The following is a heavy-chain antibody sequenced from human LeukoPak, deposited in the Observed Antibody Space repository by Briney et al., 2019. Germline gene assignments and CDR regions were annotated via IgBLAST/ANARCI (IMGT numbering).Heavy chain of an antibody. J-gene: IGHJ4*02. CDR2: ISSSGSTI. V-gene: IGHV3-11*01. Sequence: GGSLRLSCAASGFTFSDYYMSWIRQAPGKGLEWVSYISSSGSTIYYADSVKGRFTISRDNAKNSLYLQMNSLRAEDTAVYYCARADALPIFGESLSFLDYWGQGTLVTVSS. D-gene: IGHD3-10*01. CDR1: GFTFSDYY. CDR3: ARADALPIFGESLSFLDY.